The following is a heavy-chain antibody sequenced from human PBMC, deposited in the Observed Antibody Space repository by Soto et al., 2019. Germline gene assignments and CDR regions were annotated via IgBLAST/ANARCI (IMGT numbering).Heavy chain of an antibody. Sequence: GESLKISCKGSGYSFTSYWIGWVRQMPGKGLEWMGIIYPGDSDTRYSPSFQGQVTISADKSISTAYLQWSSLKASDTAMYYCARRYGYGDSYGNWFDPWGQGTLVTVSS. CDR3: ARRYGYGDSYGNWFDP. CDR1: GYSFTSYW. D-gene: IGHD4-17*01. J-gene: IGHJ5*02. V-gene: IGHV5-51*01. CDR2: IYPGDSDT.